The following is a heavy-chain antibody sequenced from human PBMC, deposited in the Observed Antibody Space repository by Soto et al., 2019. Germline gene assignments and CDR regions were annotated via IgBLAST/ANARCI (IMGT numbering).Heavy chain of an antibody. CDR2: IKNKVDGGIT. V-gene: IGHV3-15*01. CDR1: GFTFSNVW. CDR3: TTNDAFDI. J-gene: IGHJ3*02. Sequence: GGSLRLSCAASGFTFSNVWMSWVRQAPGKGLEWVGRIKNKVDGGITDYAAPVRGRFIISRDDSKPTVYLQMSSLKIEDTAVYYCTTNDAFDIWGQGTMVTVSS.